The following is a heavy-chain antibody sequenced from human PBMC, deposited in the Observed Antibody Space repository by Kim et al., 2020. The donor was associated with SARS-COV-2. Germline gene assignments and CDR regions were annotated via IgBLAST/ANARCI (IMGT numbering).Heavy chain of an antibody. CDR3: AREGITMVRGGSSWFDP. V-gene: IGHV1-2*04. CDR2: INPNSGGT. Sequence: ASVKVSCKASGYTFTGYYMHWVRQAPGQGLEWMGWINPNSGGTNYAQKFQGWVTMTRDTSISTAYMELSRLRSDDTAVYYCAREGITMVRGGSSWFDPWGQGTLVTVSS. J-gene: IGHJ5*02. D-gene: IGHD3-10*01. CDR1: GYTFTGYY.